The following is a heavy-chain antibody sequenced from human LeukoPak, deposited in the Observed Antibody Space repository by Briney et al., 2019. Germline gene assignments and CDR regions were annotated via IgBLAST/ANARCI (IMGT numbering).Heavy chain of an antibody. CDR3: AKDPSMTTVTVPHNNWYFDL. CDR1: GFTFSSYA. V-gene: IGHV3-23*01. D-gene: IGHD4-17*01. CDR2: ISDSGGRT. J-gene: IGHJ2*01. Sequence: GGSLRLSCAASGFTFSSYAMTWVRQAPGKGLEWVSGISDSGGRTDYADSVKGRFTISRDNSKNTLYLQMNSLRAEDTALYYCAKDPSMTTVTVPHNNWYFDLWGRGTLVTVSS.